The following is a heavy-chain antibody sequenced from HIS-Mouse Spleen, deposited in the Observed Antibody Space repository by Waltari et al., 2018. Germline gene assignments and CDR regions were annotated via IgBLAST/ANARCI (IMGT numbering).Heavy chain of an antibody. J-gene: IGHJ4*02. CDR2: ISYDGSNK. V-gene: IGHV3-30*18. CDR1: GFTLSSYG. D-gene: IGHD6-19*01. CDR3: AKASSGWLDY. Sequence: QVQLVESGGGVVQPGRSLRLACAASGFTLSSYGMPWVRQAPGKGLEWVAVISYDGSNKYYADSVKGRFTISRDNSKNTLYLQMNSLRAEDTAVYYCAKASSGWLDYWGQGTLVTVSS.